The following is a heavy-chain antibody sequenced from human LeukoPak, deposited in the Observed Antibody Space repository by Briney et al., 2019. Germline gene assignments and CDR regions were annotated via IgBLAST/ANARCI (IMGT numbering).Heavy chain of an antibody. V-gene: IGHV1-24*01. Sequence: ASVKVSCKVSGYTLTELSMHWVRQAPGKGLEWMGGFDPEDGETIYAQKFQGRVTMTEDTSTDTAYMELSSLRSEDTAVYYCATAGPSLGEVIVHYFDYWGQGTLVTVSS. CDR2: FDPEDGET. CDR1: GYTLTELS. D-gene: IGHD3-16*02. CDR3: ATAGPSLGEVIVHYFDY. J-gene: IGHJ4*02.